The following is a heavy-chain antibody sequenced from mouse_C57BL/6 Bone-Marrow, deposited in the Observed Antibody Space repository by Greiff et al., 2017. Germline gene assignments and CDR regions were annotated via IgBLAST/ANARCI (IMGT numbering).Heavy chain of an antibody. Sequence: VQLQQSGAELAKPGASVKLSCKASGYTFTSYWMHWVKQRPGQGLEWIGYINPSSGYTKYNQKFKDKAKLTADKSSSTAYMQLSSLTYEDSAVYYCAREAGLRHDFDYWGQGTTLTVSS. V-gene: IGHV1-7*01. CDR1: GYTFTSYW. J-gene: IGHJ2*01. D-gene: IGHD2-4*01. CDR2: INPSSGYT. CDR3: AREAGLRHDFDY.